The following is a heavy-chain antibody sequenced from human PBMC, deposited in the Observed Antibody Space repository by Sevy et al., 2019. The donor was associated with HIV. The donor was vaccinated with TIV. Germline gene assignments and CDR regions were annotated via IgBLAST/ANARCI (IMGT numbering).Heavy chain of an antibody. V-gene: IGHV4-4*07. CDR1: GGSITSYS. J-gene: IGHJ5*02. CDR2: IYSNGNS. D-gene: IGHD6-19*01. Sequence: SETLSLTCTVSGGSITSYSWSWIRQPAGKGLEWLGRIYSNGNSNYNPSLKSRVTMSVDTSMNQFSLKLTSVNAPDTAVYFCAREGGASSAWFENWFGPWGQGTLVTVSS. CDR3: AREGGASSAWFENWFGP.